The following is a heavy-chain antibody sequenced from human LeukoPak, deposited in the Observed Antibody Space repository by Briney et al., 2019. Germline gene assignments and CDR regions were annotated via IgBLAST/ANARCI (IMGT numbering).Heavy chain of an antibody. CDR3: ATRPDSEWELIGDY. V-gene: IGHV3-11*01. D-gene: IGHD1-26*01. CDR2: ISSSGSTI. J-gene: IGHJ4*02. Sequence: GGSLRLSCAASGFTFNTYAMSWVRQAPGKGLEWVSYISSSGSTIYYADSVKGRFTISRANAKNSLYLQMNSLRAEDTAIYYCATRPDSEWELIGDYWGQGTLVTVSS. CDR1: GFTFNTYA.